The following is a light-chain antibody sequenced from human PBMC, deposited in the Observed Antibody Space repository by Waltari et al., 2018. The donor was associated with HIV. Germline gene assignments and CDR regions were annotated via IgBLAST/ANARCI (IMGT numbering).Light chain of an antibody. V-gene: IGLV2-8*01. Sequence: QSALTQPPSASGSPGQSVTISCTGTSSDVGGYNYVSWYQQHPGKAPKLMIYEVTKRPSGVPDRSSGSKSDNTASLTVSGLQAEDEADYYCTSYAGSNNFVVFGGGTKLTVL. CDR1: SSDVGGYNY. J-gene: IGLJ2*01. CDR3: TSYAGSNNFVV. CDR2: EVT.